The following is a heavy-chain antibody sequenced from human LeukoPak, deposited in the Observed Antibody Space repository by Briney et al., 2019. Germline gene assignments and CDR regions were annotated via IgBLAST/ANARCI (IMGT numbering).Heavy chain of an antibody. CDR2: IYSGGST. J-gene: IGHJ4*02. V-gene: IGHV3-66*01. Sequence: PGGSLRLSCAASGFTVSSNYMSWVRQAPGKGLGWVSVIYSGGSTYYADSVKGRFTISRDNAKNSLYLQMNSLRAEDTAVYYCARGRRKSYYFDYWGQGTLVTVSS. D-gene: IGHD1-26*01. CDR3: ARGRRKSYYFDY. CDR1: GFTVSSNY.